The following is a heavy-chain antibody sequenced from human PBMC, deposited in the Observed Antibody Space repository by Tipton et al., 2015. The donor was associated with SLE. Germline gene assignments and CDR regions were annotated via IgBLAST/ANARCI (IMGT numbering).Heavy chain of an antibody. CDR2: INHSGST. CDR3: ARGRYCSSTSCSYYFDY. D-gene: IGHD2-2*01. Sequence: TLSLTCAVYGGSFSGYYWSWIRQPPGKGLEWIGEINHSGSTNYNPSLKSRVTTSIDTSKNQFSLKVSSVTAADTAVYCCARGRYCSSTSCSYYFDYWGQGTLVTVSS. CDR1: GGSFSGYY. V-gene: IGHV4-34*01. J-gene: IGHJ4*02.